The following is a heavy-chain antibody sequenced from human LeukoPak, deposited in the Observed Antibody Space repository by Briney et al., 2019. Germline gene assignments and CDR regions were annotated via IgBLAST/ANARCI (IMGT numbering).Heavy chain of an antibody. Sequence: KPSGTLSLTCAVYGGSFSGYYWSWIRQPPGKGLEWIGEINHSGSTNYNPSLKSRVTISVDTSKNQFSLKLSSVTAADTAVYYCARARQWLVRSPFDYWGQGTLVTVSS. D-gene: IGHD6-19*01. CDR1: GGSFSGYY. CDR3: ARARQWLVRSPFDY. J-gene: IGHJ4*02. CDR2: INHSGST. V-gene: IGHV4-34*01.